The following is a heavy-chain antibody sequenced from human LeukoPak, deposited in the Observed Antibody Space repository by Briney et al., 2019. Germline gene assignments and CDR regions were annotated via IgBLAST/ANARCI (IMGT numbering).Heavy chain of an antibody. CDR3: AGWGDSGYDHS. Sequence: GGSLRLSCAASGFTFSNAWMNWIRQAPGKGLVWVSRIKGDGSSTSYADSVKGRFTISRDNTKNTLYLQMNSLRAEDTAVYYCAGWGDSGYDHSWGQGTLVTVSS. CDR2: IKGDGSST. D-gene: IGHD5-12*01. V-gene: IGHV3-74*01. J-gene: IGHJ4*02. CDR1: GFTFSNAW.